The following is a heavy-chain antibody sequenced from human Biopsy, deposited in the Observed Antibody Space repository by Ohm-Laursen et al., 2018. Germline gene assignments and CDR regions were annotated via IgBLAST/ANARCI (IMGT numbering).Heavy chain of an antibody. V-gene: IGHV1-24*01. D-gene: IGHD1-1*01. CDR2: FAPENGRI. Sequence: SVKVSCKVSGYSLTELSMHWVRQAPGQGLEWMGGFAPENGRIVYSQKFQGRVTMTEDTSTSTAYMEVWRLRSDDTAVYYCTADINVWNVNYWGQGTQVIVSS. CDR3: TADINVWNVNY. J-gene: IGHJ4*02. CDR1: GYSLTELS.